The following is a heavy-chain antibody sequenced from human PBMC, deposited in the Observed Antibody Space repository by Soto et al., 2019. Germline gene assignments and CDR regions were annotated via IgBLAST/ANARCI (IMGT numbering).Heavy chain of an antibody. V-gene: IGHV3-23*01. CDR3: AKDSTYYNFWSAFSY. CDR1: GFTFSTFA. D-gene: IGHD3-3*01. J-gene: IGHJ4*02. Sequence: PGGSLRLSCIASGFTFSTFAMNWVRQAPGKGLEWVSTVSGGGDSTYYADSVKGRFTISRDNSKNTLYLQMHSLRAEDTAVYYCAKDSTYYNFWSAFSYWGQGTLVTVSS. CDR2: VSGGGDST.